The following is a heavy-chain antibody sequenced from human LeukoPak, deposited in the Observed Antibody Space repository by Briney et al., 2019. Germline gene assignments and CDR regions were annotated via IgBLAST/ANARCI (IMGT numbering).Heavy chain of an antibody. D-gene: IGHD3-16*02. CDR1: GYTFTGYY. CDR2: INPNRGGT. Sequence: GASVKVSCKASGYTFTGYYMYWVRHAPGQGVEWMGWINPNRGGTNYAQKFQGRVTMTTDTSISTAYMELSRLRSDDTAVYYCARDYGLRLGELSRFDYWGQGTLVTVSS. V-gene: IGHV1-2*02. J-gene: IGHJ4*02. CDR3: ARDYGLRLGELSRFDY.